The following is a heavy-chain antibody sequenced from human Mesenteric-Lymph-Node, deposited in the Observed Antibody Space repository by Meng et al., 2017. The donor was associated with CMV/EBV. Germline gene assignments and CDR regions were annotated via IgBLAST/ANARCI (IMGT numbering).Heavy chain of an antibody. Sequence: SGFAVSSNYMTWVRQAPGKGLEWVSVIYSGGSVYYADSVKGRFTIARDNSKNTVYLQMNSLRSEDTAVYYCARDSVDTATYGAFDIWGQGTMVTVSS. J-gene: IGHJ3*02. V-gene: IGHV3-66*02. CDR1: GFAVSSNY. D-gene: IGHD5-18*01. CDR2: IYSGGSV. CDR3: ARDSVDTATYGAFDI.